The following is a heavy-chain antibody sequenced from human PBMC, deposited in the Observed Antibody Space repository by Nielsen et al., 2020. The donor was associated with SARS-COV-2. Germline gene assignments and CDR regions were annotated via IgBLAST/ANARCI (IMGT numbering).Heavy chain of an antibody. Sequence: GGSLRLSCAASGFTFDDYAMHWVRQAPGKGLEWVSGISWNSGSIGYADSVKGRFTISRDNSKNTLYLQMNSLRAEDTAVYYCARDSRPSLGAYYDFWSGYYTLGVNGMDVWGQGTTVTVSS. CDR1: GFTFDDYA. D-gene: IGHD3-3*01. CDR2: ISWNSGSI. V-gene: IGHV3-9*01. CDR3: ARDSRPSLGAYYDFWSGYYTLGVNGMDV. J-gene: IGHJ6*02.